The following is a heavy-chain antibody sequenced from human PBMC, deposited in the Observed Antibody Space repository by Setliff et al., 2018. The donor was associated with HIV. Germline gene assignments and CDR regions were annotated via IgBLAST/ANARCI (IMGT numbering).Heavy chain of an antibody. CDR3: ARWGSGSYERVFDY. CDR1: GFRFRSYW. Sequence: GGSLRLSCAASGFRFRSYWMSWVRQAPGKGLESVANVKQEGTETLYVDSVKGRFTISRDNANNLVYLQMNSLRVEDTAVYFCARWGSGSYERVFDYWGQGMLVTVSS. CDR2: VKQEGTET. V-gene: IGHV3-7*01. D-gene: IGHD1-26*01. J-gene: IGHJ4*02.